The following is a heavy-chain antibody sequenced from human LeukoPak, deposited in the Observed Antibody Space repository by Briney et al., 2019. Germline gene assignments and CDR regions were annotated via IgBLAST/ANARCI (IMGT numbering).Heavy chain of an antibody. Sequence: GGSLRLSCAASGFTVSSNYTSWVRQAPGKGLEWASTIYSGGSTYYADSVKGRFTISRDTSKNALYLQMNSLRGEDTAVYYCARNGYTSGWYRNWGQGTLVTVSS. V-gene: IGHV3-53*01. D-gene: IGHD6-19*01. CDR3: ARNGYTSGWYRN. J-gene: IGHJ4*02. CDR1: GFTVSSNY. CDR2: IYSGGST.